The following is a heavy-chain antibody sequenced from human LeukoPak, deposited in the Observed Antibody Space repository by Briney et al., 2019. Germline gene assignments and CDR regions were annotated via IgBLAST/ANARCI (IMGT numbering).Heavy chain of an antibody. D-gene: IGHD4-17*01. CDR2: INSDGRNT. J-gene: IGHJ4*02. V-gene: IGHV3-74*01. CDR3: ARGNGDYVSLFDY. Sequence: GGSLRLSCAASGFTFRSYWMHWVRQAPGKGLLWVSRINSDGRNTNYADSVKGRFTISRDNAKNTLNLQMNGLRAEDTALYYCARGNGDYVSLFDYWGQGTLVTVSS. CDR1: GFTFRSYW.